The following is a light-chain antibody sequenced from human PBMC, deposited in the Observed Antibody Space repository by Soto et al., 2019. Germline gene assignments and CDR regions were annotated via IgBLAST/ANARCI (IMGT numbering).Light chain of an antibody. J-gene: IGLJ1*01. CDR1: SSDVGRYNY. Sequence: QSVLTQPASVSGSPGQSITISCTGTSSDVGRYNYVSWYQQHPGKATTLIIYDVINRPSGVSHRFSASKSGNTATQTITEFQAEDEADYYCTSYTTSATYVIGTGTKATVL. CDR2: DVI. V-gene: IGLV2-14*03. CDR3: TSYTTSATYV.